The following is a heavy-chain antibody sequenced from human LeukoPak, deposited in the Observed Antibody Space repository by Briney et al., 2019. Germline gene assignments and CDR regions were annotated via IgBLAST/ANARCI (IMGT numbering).Heavy chain of an antibody. CDR2: IYHSGST. CDR3: ARVQGYSYGNNWFDP. V-gene: IGHV4-30-2*01. D-gene: IGHD5-18*01. J-gene: IGHJ5*02. CDR1: GGSISSGGYS. Sequence: PSETLSLTCAVSGGSISSGGYSWSWIRQPPGKGLEWIGYIYHSGSTYYNPSLKSRVTISVDRSKNQFSLKLSSVTAADTAVYYCARVQGYSYGNNWFDPWGQGTLVTVSS.